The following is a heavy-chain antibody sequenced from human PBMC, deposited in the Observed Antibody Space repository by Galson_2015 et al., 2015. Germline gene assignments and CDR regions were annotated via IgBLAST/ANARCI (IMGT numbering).Heavy chain of an antibody. V-gene: IGHV3-23*01. D-gene: IGHD2-15*01. CDR2: LGGGGGST. J-gene: IGHJ5*01. CDR3: AKDLGYCSGGRCYMLDS. Sequence: SLRLSCAASGFFFGNYGRAWSGQAPGKGLGWVSVLGGGGGSTYFADSVKGRFTISRDNSKNTLYLQMNNLRAEDTAIYYCAKDLGYCSGGRCYMLDSWGQGTLVTVSS. CDR1: GFFFGNYG.